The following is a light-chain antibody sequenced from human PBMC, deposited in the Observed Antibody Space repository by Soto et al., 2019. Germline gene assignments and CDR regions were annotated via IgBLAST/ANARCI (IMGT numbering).Light chain of an antibody. CDR2: GIS. CDR1: QTVGRSY. CDR3: HQYDGSPIT. Sequence: EIVLTQSPGTLSLSKEERATLSCRASQTVGRSYLAWYQQKPGQAPRLLISGISKRATGIPDRFSGGGSGTDFTLAISRVEPEDFALYICHQYDGSPITFGQGTRLAIK. V-gene: IGKV3-20*01. J-gene: IGKJ5*01.